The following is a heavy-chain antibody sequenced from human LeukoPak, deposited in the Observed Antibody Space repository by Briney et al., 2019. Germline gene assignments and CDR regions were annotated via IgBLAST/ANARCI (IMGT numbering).Heavy chain of an antibody. CDR2: ISGSGGST. CDR3: AKDSVRTGPKATSDS. CDR1: GFTFSNYG. Sequence: GGSLRLSCAASGFTFSNYGMSWVRQAPGKGLEWVSGISGSGGSTYYADSVKGRFTISRDNSKNTLFLQMNSLRAEDRAVYYCAKDSVRTGPKATSDSRGQGTLATVSS. V-gene: IGHV3-23*01. J-gene: IGHJ4*02. D-gene: IGHD3-10*01.